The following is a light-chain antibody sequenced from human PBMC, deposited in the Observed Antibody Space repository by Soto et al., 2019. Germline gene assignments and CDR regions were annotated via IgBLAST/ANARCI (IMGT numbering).Light chain of an antibody. Sequence: DIVMTQSPGTLSLSPGERASLXCRASHSVSSRYLAWYQPKPRQAPKLLTYGASSRAHGIPDRFSCSGSATDFTLTISRLEPEDFAVYYCQQYGSSPVTFGQGTKVDIK. V-gene: IGKV3-20*01. CDR3: QQYGSSPVT. CDR1: HSVSSRY. J-gene: IGKJ1*01. CDR2: GAS.